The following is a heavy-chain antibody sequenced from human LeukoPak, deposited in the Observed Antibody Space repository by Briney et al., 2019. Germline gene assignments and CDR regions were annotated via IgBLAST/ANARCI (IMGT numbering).Heavy chain of an antibody. CDR2: FDPEDGET. CDR1: GYTLTELS. J-gene: IGHJ4*02. CDR3: ATVGYSSGPDHYYFDY. V-gene: IGHV1-24*01. Sequence: ASVKVSCKVSGYTLTELSMHWLRQAPGKGLEWMGGFDPEDGETIYAQKFQGRVTMTEDTSTDTAYMELSSLRSEDTAVYYCATVGYSSGPDHYYFDYWGQGTLVTVSS. D-gene: IGHD6-19*01.